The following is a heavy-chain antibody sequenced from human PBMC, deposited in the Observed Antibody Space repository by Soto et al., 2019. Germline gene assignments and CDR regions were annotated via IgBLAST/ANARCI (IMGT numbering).Heavy chain of an antibody. CDR3: ARYIVVGPGPGGFFDI. CDR2: ISAYNGNT. J-gene: IGHJ3*02. CDR1: GYTFTSYG. Sequence: ASVKVSCKASGYTFTSYGISWVRQAPGQGLEWMGWISAYNGNTNYAQKLQGGVTMTTDTSTSTAYMELRSLRSDDTAVYYCARYIVVGPGPGGFFDIWGQGTMVTVSS. D-gene: IGHD2-15*01. V-gene: IGHV1-18*01.